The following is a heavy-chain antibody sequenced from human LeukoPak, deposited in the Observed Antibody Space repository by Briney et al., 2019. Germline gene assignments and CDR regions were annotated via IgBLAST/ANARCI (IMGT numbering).Heavy chain of an antibody. CDR3: AKDGKGTYFDWLLDDY. J-gene: IGHJ4*02. CDR1: GFTFSSYG. CDR2: ISYDGSNK. Sequence: GRSLTLSCAASGFTFSSYGKHWVRHAPGKGLEWVAVISYDGSNKYYADSVKGRFTISRDNSKNTLYLQMNSLRAEDTAVYYCAKDGKGTYFDWLLDDYWGQGTLVTV. D-gene: IGHD3-9*01. V-gene: IGHV3-30*18.